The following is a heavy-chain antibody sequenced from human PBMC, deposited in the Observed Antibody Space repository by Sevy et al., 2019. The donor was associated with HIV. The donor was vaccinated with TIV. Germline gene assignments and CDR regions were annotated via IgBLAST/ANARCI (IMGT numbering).Heavy chain of an antibody. V-gene: IGHV3-21*06. J-gene: IGHJ4*02. Sequence: GGSLRLSCAASGFIFSSYSINWVRQAPGKGLEWVSSISSSSKYIYYADSVKGRFTISRDNAKNSLYLQMNSLRVDDTAVYYCARDPAIAAAVTFDNWGQGTLVTVSS. CDR2: ISSSSKYI. CDR3: ARDPAIAAAVTFDN. CDR1: GFIFSSYS. D-gene: IGHD6-13*01.